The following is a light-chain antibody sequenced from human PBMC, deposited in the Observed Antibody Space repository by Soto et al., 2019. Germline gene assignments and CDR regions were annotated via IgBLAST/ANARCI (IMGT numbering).Light chain of an antibody. Sequence: DIQMTQSPSTLSASVGDRVTITCRVSQSISSWLAWYQQKPGKAPKLLIYKASSLESGVPSRFSGSGSGTEFTLTISSLQPDDFATYYCQHYNNYPITFGQGTRLEIK. CDR2: KAS. J-gene: IGKJ5*01. CDR3: QHYNNYPIT. V-gene: IGKV1-5*03. CDR1: QSISSW.